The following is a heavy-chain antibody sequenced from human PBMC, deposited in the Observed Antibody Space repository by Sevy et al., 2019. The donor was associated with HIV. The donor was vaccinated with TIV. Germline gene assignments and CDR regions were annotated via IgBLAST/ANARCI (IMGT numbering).Heavy chain of an antibody. CDR2: FSSSGSTI. Sequence: GGSLRLSCAASGFTFSDYYMSWIRQAPGKGLEWVSYFSSSGSTIYYADSVKGRFTISRDNAKNSLYLQMNSLRAEDTAVYYCAREDYVWGNNTFDYWGQGTLVTVSS. CDR3: AREDYVWGNNTFDY. J-gene: IGHJ4*02. CDR1: GFTFSDYY. D-gene: IGHD3-16*01. V-gene: IGHV3-11*01.